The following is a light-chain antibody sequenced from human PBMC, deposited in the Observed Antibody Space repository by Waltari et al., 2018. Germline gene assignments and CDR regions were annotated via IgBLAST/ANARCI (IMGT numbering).Light chain of an antibody. J-gene: IGLJ3*02. CDR1: SGSLSSTSY. V-gene: IGLV8-61*01. CDR3: LLYMGSGIWV. CDR2: KFN. Sequence: QTVVTQEPSLSVSPGGTVTLTCALSSGSLSSTSYASWSQQTPGQAPRTPIYKFNSRSSGVPDRFSGSTLGNKAALTITGAQADDESDYYCLLYMGSGIWVFGGGTKLTVI.